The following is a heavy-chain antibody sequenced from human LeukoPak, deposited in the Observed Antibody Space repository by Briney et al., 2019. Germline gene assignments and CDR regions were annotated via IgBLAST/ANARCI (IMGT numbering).Heavy chain of an antibody. CDR1: GGTFSSYA. CDR3: AGKRGGYCSGGSCYQLDY. CDR2: IIPILGIA. V-gene: IGHV1-69*04. D-gene: IGHD2-15*01. Sequence: GASVKVSCKASGGTFSSYAISWVRQAPGQGLEWVGRIIPILGIANYAQKFQGRVTITADKSTSTAYMELSSLRSEDTAVYYCAGKRGGYCSGGSCYQLDYWGQGTLVTVSS. J-gene: IGHJ4*02.